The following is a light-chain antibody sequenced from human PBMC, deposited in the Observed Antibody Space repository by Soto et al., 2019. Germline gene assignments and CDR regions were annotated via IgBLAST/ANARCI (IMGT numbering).Light chain of an antibody. J-gene: IGKJ5*01. CDR3: QQANSFPIT. V-gene: IGKV1-39*01. CDR1: QSISSY. Sequence: DIQLPQSPSSLAASVGDRVTISGRASQSISSYLSWYQQKPGNAPRLLIYSASFLQSGVPSRFSGSGYGTDFTLTISSLQPEDVATDFCQQANSFPITGGQGTRLEIK. CDR2: SAS.